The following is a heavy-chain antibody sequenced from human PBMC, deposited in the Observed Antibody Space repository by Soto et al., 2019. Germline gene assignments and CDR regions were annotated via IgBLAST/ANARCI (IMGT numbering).Heavy chain of an antibody. D-gene: IGHD6-13*01. J-gene: IGHJ4*02. V-gene: IGHV3-66*01. Sequence: GGSLRLSCAASGLTVSDNYMSWVRQAPGKGLEWVSVMYSGGNTYYADSVKDRFTVSRDNSENTLYLQMNSLRPEDSAVYYCGRDVAAAGRDWGQGTLVTVSS. CDR3: GRDVAAAGRD. CDR1: GLTVSDNY. CDR2: MYSGGNT.